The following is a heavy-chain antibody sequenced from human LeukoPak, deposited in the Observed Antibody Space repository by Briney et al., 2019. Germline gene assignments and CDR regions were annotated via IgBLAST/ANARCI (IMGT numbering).Heavy chain of an antibody. V-gene: IGHV3-33*01. J-gene: IGHJ4*02. CDR2: LVYDARS. D-gene: IGHD6-25*01. CDR1: GFPFSSYG. CDR3: ARDLSAAFDF. Sequence: GGSLRLSCAASGFPFSSYGMHWVRQAPGKGLEWVARLVYDARSDYANSVKGRFSISRDDSKNTLFLDMSNLRVEDTALYYCARDLSAAFDFWGQGVLVTASS.